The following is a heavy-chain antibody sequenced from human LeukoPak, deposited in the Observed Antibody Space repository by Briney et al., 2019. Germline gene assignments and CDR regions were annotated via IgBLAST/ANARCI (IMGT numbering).Heavy chain of an antibody. V-gene: IGHV4-34*01. CDR3: PRGRYYGSGSDFDY. CDR1: GGSFSGYY. Sequence: SETLSLTCAVYGGSFSGYYWSWIRQPPGKGLEWIGEINHSGSTNYNPSLKSRVTISVDTSTNQFSLKLSSVTAADTAVYYCPRGRYYGSGSDFDYWGQGTLVTVSS. CDR2: INHSGST. J-gene: IGHJ4*02. D-gene: IGHD3-10*01.